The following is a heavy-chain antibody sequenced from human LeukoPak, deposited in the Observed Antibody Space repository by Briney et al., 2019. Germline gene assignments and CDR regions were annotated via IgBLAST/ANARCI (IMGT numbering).Heavy chain of an antibody. V-gene: IGHV3-23*01. CDR1: GFTFSSYA. Sequence: GGSLRLSCAASGFTFSSYAMSWVRQAPGKGLEWVSAISGSGGSTYYADSVKGRFTISRDNSKNTLYLQMNSLRAEGTAVYYCAKDPEEVAATPVGTEDYWGQGTLVTVSS. J-gene: IGHJ4*02. D-gene: IGHD2-15*01. CDR3: AKDPEEVAATPVGTEDY. CDR2: ISGSGGST.